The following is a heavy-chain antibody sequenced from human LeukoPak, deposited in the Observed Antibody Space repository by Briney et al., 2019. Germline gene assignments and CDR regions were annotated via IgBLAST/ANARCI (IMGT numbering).Heavy chain of an antibody. V-gene: IGHV1-8*01. D-gene: IGHD1-26*01. CDR1: GYTFTSYD. CDR3: ALSYRGYYYFDY. Sequence: ASVKVSCKASGYTFTSYDINWVRQATGQGLEWMGWMNPNSGNTGYAQKFQGRVTMTRNTSISTAYMELSSLRSEDTAVYYCALSYRGYYYFDYWGQGTLVTASS. J-gene: IGHJ4*02. CDR2: MNPNSGNT.